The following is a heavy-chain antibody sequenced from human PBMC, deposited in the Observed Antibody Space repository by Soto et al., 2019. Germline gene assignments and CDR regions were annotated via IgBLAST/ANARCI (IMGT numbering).Heavy chain of an antibody. J-gene: IGHJ4*02. CDR2: IIPIFGAA. CDR3: ATDPHYYDTTGYCLDN. CDR1: GGTFSGDA. D-gene: IGHD3-22*01. V-gene: IGHV1-69*13. Sequence: GASVKVSCKASGGTFSGDAISWVRQAPGQGLEWMGGIIPIFGAATYAQKFRGRVTITADASASTAYMEMSSLRSEDTAVFFCATDPHYYDTTGYCLDNWGQGTLVTVSS.